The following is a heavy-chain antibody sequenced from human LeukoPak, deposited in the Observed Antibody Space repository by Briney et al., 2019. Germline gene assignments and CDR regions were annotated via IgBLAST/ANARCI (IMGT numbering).Heavy chain of an antibody. D-gene: IGHD3-3*01. CDR2: IYYSGST. V-gene: IGHV4-59*01. Sequence: SETLSLTCTVSGGSISSYYWSWIRQPPGKGLEWIGYIYYSGSTNYNPSLKSRVTISVDTSKNQFSLKLSSVTAADTAVYYCARGYYDFWSGYWAAGYWGQGTLVTVSS. CDR3: ARGYYDFWSGYWAAGY. J-gene: IGHJ4*02. CDR1: GGSISSYY.